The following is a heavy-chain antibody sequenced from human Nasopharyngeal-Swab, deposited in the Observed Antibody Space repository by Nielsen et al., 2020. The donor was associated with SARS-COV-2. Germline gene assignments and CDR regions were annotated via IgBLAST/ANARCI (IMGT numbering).Heavy chain of an antibody. Sequence: SETLSLTCTVSGGSISSSSYYWGWIRQPPGKGLEWIGSIYYSGSTYYNPSLKSRVTISVDTSKNQFSLKLSSVTAADTAVCYCARAGTYYYGSGSYWASLYYFDYWGQGTLVTVSS. CDR2: IYYSGST. V-gene: IGHV4-39*01. J-gene: IGHJ4*02. CDR3: ARAGTYYYGSGSYWASLYYFDY. D-gene: IGHD3-10*01. CDR1: GGSISSSSYY.